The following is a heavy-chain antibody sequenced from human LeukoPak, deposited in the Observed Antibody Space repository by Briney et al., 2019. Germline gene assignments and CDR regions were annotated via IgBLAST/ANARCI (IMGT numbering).Heavy chain of an antibody. V-gene: IGHV3-74*01. CDR2: IDPDGSTT. CDR3: ATKGIQATDFYFDY. D-gene: IGHD5-18*01. Sequence: GGSLRLSCAASGFTLSSYWMHWVRQAPGEGLVWVSRIDPDGSTTNYADSVKGRFTTSRDNAKNTLYLQMNSLRAEDTALYYCATKGIQATDFYFDYWGQGTLATVSS. J-gene: IGHJ4*02. CDR1: GFTLSSYW.